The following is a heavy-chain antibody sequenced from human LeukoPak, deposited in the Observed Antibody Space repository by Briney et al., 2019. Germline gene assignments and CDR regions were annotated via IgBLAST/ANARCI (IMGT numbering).Heavy chain of an antibody. CDR1: GGTFSSYA. CDR3: ARFVGYSSSSGRGLDDY. V-gene: IGHV1-69*13. D-gene: IGHD6-6*01. CDR2: IIPIFGTA. J-gene: IGHJ4*02. Sequence: SVKVSCKASGGTFSSYAISWVRQAPGQGLEWMGGIIPIFGTANYAQKFQGRVTITADESTSTAYMELSSLRSEDTAVYYCARFVGYSSSSGRGLDDYWGQGTLVTVSS.